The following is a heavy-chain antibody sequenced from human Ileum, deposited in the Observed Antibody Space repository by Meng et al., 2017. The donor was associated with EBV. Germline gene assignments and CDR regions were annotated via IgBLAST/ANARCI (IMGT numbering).Heavy chain of an antibody. Sequence: QVNRHETATGLWQPSQSLSRPCVSSGDTFSSDKTAWNWIRHSPSRGPEWLGRTYRRSSLYYDYALSVKSRINISPDTSKNQVSLQLNSVTDEDTGIYYCATSRIAKFDRWGQGTLVTVSS. J-gene: IGHJ5*02. V-gene: IGHV6-1*01. CDR1: GDTFSSDKTA. CDR3: ATSRIAKFDR. CDR2: TYRRSSLYY.